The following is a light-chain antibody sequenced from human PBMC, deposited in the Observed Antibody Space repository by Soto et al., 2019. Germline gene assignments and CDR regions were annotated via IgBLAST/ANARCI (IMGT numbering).Light chain of an antibody. Sequence: DIQMTQSPSTLSASVGDRVTITCRASQNIYRWLAWYQQKPGNAPKLLIYAASSLESGVPSRFSGSGSGTEFTLTMSSLQPGDFATYYCQQYNSYSTATFGQGTKLEI. CDR2: AAS. CDR3: QQYNSYSTAT. J-gene: IGKJ2*01. CDR1: QNIYRW. V-gene: IGKV1-5*03.